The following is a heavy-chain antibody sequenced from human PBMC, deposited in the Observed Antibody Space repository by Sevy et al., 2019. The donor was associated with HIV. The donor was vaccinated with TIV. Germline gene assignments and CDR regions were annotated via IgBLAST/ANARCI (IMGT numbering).Heavy chain of an antibody. CDR3: ARVVAAYLPSTGYYYGMDV. CDR1: GYTFTSYD. V-gene: IGHV1-8*01. CDR2: MNPNSGNT. Sequence: ASVKVSCKASGYTFTSYDINWVRQATGQGLEWMGWMNPNSGNTGYSQKFQGRVTMTRNTSISTAYMELSSLRSEDTAVYYCARVVAAYLPSTGYYYGMDVWGQRTTVTVSS. J-gene: IGHJ6*02. D-gene: IGHD2-15*01.